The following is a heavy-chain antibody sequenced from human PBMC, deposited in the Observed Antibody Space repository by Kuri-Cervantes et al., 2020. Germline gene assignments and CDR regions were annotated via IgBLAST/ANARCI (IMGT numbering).Heavy chain of an antibody. D-gene: IGHD6-19*01. CDR2: ISYDGSNK. Sequence: GESLKISCAASGFIFSSYAMHWVRQAPGTGLEWVAVISYDGSNKYYADSVKDRFTISRNNSKNTLYLQMNSLRAEDTAVYYCARDYSSGWSDYWGQGTLVTVSS. J-gene: IGHJ4*02. CDR1: GFIFSSYA. V-gene: IGHV3-30-3*01. CDR3: ARDYSSGWSDY.